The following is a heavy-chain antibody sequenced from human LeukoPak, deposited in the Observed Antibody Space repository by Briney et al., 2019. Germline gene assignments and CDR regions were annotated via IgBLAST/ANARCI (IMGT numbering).Heavy chain of an antibody. CDR2: IYHSGST. V-gene: IGHV4-4*02. D-gene: IGHD1-26*01. J-gene: IGHJ3*02. CDR3: ARYSGSYPHDAFEI. CDR1: GGSISSSNW. Sequence: SETLSLTCAVSGGSISSSNWRSWVRQPPGKGLEWIGEIYHSGSTSYNPPLKSRVTISVDTSKNQFSLKLRSVTAADTAVYYCARYSGSYPHDAFEIWGQGTMVTVSS.